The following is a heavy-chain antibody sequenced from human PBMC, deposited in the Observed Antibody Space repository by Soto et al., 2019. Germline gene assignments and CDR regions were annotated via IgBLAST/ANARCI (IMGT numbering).Heavy chain of an antibody. CDR2: IRSKAYSGTA. V-gene: IGHV3-49*03. J-gene: IGHJ4*02. D-gene: IGHD3-10*01. CDR3: SRDRSGITMIRGVADY. CDR1: GFTFGDYA. Sequence: GGSLRFSCTASGFTFGDYAMSWFRQAPGKGLEWVGFIRSKAYSGTAEYAASVKGRFTMSRDDSKNIAYLQMNSLKTEDTAVYYCSRDRSGITMIRGVADYWGQGTLVTVSS.